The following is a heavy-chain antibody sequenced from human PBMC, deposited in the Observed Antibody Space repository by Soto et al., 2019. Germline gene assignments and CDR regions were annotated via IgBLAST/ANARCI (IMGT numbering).Heavy chain of an antibody. J-gene: IGHJ3*02. Sequence: GGSLRLSCAASGFICSSYDMSWVRQAPGKGLEWVSTILVAGSTHYEDSVKGRFTISRDRSKNTLYLQMNSLTAGDTAVYYCAKATATGGGAFDICGQGTMVTVSS. CDR1: GFICSSYD. CDR3: AKATATGGGAFDI. V-gene: IGHV3-23*01. CDR2: ILVAGST. D-gene: IGHD2-8*02.